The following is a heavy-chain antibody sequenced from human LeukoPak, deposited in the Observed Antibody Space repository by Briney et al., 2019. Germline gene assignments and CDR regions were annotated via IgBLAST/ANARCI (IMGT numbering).Heavy chain of an antibody. J-gene: IGHJ3*02. CDR3: ARARYSYGQTIDAFDI. Sequence: SETLSLTCTVSGGSISSYYWSWIRQPPGKGLEWIGYIYYSGSTNYNPSLKSRVTISVDTSKNQFSLKLSSVTAADTAVYYCARARYSYGQTIDAFDIWGQGTMVTVSS. D-gene: IGHD5-18*01. CDR2: IYYSGST. CDR1: GGSISSYY. V-gene: IGHV4-59*01.